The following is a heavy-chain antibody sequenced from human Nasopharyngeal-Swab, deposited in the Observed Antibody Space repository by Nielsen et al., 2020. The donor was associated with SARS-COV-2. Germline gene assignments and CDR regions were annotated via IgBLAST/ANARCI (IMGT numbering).Heavy chain of an antibody. J-gene: IGHJ4*02. V-gene: IGHV3-13*04. D-gene: IGHD1/OR15-1a*01. CDR2: IGTAGDT. CDR3: AREGLEQRVFDY. Sequence: GESLKISCAASGFTFRNYGMHWVRQATGKGLEWVSAIGTAGDTYYPGSVKGRFTISRENAKNSLYLQMNSLRAGDTAVYYCAREGLEQRVFDYWGQGTLVTVSS. CDR1: GFTFRNYG.